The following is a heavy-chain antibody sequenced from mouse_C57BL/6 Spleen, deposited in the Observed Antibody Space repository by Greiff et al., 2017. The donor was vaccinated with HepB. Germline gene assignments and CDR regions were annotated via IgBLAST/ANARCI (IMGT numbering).Heavy chain of an antibody. CDR2: ISNGGGSN. Sequence: DVMLVESGGGLVQPGGSLKLSCAASGFTFSDYYMYWVRQTPEKRLEWVAYISNGGGSNYYPDTVKGRFTISRDNAKNTLYLQMSRLKSEDTAMYYCASPLGRGYAMDYWGQGTSVTVSS. J-gene: IGHJ4*01. D-gene: IGHD4-1*01. CDR3: ASPLGRGYAMDY. V-gene: IGHV5-12*01. CDR1: GFTFSDYY.